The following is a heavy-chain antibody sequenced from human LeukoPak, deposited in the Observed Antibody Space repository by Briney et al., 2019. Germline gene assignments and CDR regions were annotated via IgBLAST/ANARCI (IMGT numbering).Heavy chain of an antibody. CDR3: AKDPNGDYIGAFDN. V-gene: IGHV3-23*01. D-gene: IGHD2-8*01. CDR2: ITGNGGAT. J-gene: IGHJ3*02. Sequence: GGSLRLSCAASGFTLSSYALTWVRHVPGKGLEWVSSITGNGGATQYADSARGRFITSRDNSKNTLYLQMGSLRAEDTGMYYCAKDPNGDYIGAFDNWGQGTMVTVSS. CDR1: GFTLSSYA.